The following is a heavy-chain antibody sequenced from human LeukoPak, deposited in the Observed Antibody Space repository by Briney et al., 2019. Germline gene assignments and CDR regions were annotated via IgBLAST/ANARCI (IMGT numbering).Heavy chain of an antibody. D-gene: IGHD2-15*01. CDR3: ARGAYCSGGRCPGAFDI. CDR1: GFSLSTYW. Sequence: PGGSLRLSCAASGFSLSTYWMSWVRQAPGKGLEWVANIKQDGSEKHYVDSVKGRFTIPRDNAKSSLYLQMNSLRVEDTAVYYCARGAYCSGGRCPGAFDIWGQGTMVTVSS. V-gene: IGHV3-7*02. CDR2: IKQDGSEK. J-gene: IGHJ3*02.